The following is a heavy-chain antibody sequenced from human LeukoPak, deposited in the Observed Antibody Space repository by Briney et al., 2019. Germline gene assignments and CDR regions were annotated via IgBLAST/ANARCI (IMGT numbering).Heavy chain of an antibody. CDR1: GGSISSYY. V-gene: IGHV4-39*07. J-gene: IGHJ4*02. CDR3: ARDVEGATRTLDY. CDR2: IYYSGST. Sequence: SETLSLTCTVSGGSISSYYWGWIRQPPGKGLEWIGSIYYSGSTYYNPSLKSRVTISVDTSKNQFSLKLSSVTAADTAVYYCARDVEGATRTLDYWGQGTLVTVSS. D-gene: IGHD1-26*01.